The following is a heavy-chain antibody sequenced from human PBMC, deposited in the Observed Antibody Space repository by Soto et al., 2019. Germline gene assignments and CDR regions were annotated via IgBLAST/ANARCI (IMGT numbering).Heavy chain of an antibody. Sequence: AASVNVSCTCSGYSLSSDGGSWVRQSPGQGLEGMGWISAYNGNTNYAQKLQGRVTMTTDTSTSTAYMELRSLRSDDTAVYYCARDGYYYDSSGYYYPADFDYWGQGTLVTVS. CDR3: ARDGYYYDSSGYYYPADFDY. V-gene: IGHV1-18*01. CDR2: ISAYNGNT. D-gene: IGHD3-22*01. CDR1: GYSLSSDG. J-gene: IGHJ4*02.